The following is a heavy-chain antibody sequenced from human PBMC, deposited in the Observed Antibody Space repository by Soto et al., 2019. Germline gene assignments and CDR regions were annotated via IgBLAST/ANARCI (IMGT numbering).Heavy chain of an antibody. D-gene: IGHD3-22*01. CDR2: ISGSGGST. CDR3: AKDSYYYDSSGYYWFDP. V-gene: IGHV3-23*01. Sequence: EVQLLESGGGLVQPGGSLRLSCAASGFTFSSYAMSWVRQAPGKGLEWVSAISGSGGSTYYADSVKGRFTISRDNSKNTLYLQMNSRRAEDTAVYYCAKDSYYYDSSGYYWFDPWGQGTLVTVSS. J-gene: IGHJ5*02. CDR1: GFTFSSYA.